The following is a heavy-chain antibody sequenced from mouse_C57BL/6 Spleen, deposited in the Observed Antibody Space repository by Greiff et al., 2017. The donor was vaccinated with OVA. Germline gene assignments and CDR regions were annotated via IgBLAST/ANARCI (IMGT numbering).Heavy chain of an antibody. CDR3: ARWGSSAYYFDY. CDR1: GYAFTNYL. V-gene: IGHV1-54*01. CDR2: INTGSGGT. D-gene: IGHD1-1*01. Sequence: QVQLQQSGAELVRPGTSVKVSCKASGYAFTNYLIEWVKQRPGQGLEWIGVINTGSGGTNYNEKFKGKATLTADKSSSPAYMQLSSLTSEDSAVYFCARWGSSAYYFDYWGQGTTLTVSS. J-gene: IGHJ2*01.